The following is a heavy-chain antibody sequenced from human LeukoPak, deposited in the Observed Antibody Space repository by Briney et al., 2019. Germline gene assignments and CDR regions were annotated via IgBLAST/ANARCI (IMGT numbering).Heavy chain of an antibody. CDR1: GYTFTGYY. CDR3: ARMVGGNSGY. J-gene: IGHJ4*02. D-gene: IGHD4-23*01. Sequence: RASVKVTCKASGYTFTGYYMHWVRQAHGQGQEWKGRINPNSGGKYYAQKFHGRVTMTRDTSISTAYMELSRLRSDDTAVYYCARMVGGNSGYWGQGTLVTVSS. V-gene: IGHV1-2*06. CDR2: INPNSGGK.